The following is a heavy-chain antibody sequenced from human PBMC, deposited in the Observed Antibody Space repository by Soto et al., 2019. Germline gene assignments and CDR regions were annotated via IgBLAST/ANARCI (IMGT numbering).Heavy chain of an antibody. CDR2: IKTNNDGGAT. Sequence: EVQLVESGGGLVKPGGSLRLSCAASGFTFNNAWMNWVRHAPGKGLEWVGRIKTNNDGGATDYAALVKGRFTISRDDSKNTVYLEMNSLKTEDTAVYYSTYLGGHSPYWGQGTLVTVSS. J-gene: IGHJ4*02. D-gene: IGHD2-15*01. CDR3: TYLGGHSPY. CDR1: GFTFNNAW. V-gene: IGHV3-15*07.